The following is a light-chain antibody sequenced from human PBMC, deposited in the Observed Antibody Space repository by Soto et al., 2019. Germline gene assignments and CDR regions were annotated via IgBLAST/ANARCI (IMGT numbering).Light chain of an antibody. V-gene: IGKV1-27*01. Sequence: DIQMTQSPSSLSASVGDRVTITCRASQGISDYLAWYQQKPGEVPKLLIFAASALQSGVPSRFSGGGSGTDFTLTITNLQPEDVATYYCHNYYSSPSWTFGQGTRVEIK. CDR1: QGISDY. CDR2: AAS. J-gene: IGKJ1*01. CDR3: HNYYSSPSWT.